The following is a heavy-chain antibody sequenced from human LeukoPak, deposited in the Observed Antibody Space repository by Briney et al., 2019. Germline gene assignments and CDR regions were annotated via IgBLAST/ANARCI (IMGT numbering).Heavy chain of an antibody. CDR1: GFTFSNYA. V-gene: IGHV3-30*04. CDR3: ARLKAVAGMNLPPDY. Sequence: RGSLRLSCAASGFTFSNYAMHWVRQAPGKELEWVALISYDGSNRDYADSVKGRFTISRDDSKNTLYLQMNSLRAEDTAVYYCARLKAVAGMNLPPDYWGQGTLVTVSS. J-gene: IGHJ4*02. CDR2: ISYDGSNR. D-gene: IGHD6-19*01.